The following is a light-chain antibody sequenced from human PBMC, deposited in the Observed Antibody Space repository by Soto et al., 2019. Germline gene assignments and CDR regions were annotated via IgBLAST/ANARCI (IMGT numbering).Light chain of an antibody. CDR3: SSYTSSNTLI. V-gene: IGLV2-14*01. CDR1: SSDVGGYNY. CDR2: EVT. J-gene: IGLJ2*01. Sequence: QSALTQPASVSGSRGQSITISCTGTSSDVGGYNYVSWFQHNPGKAPKVMIYEVTNRPSGVSNRFSGSKSGNTASLTISGLQAEDKADYYCSSYTSSNTLIFGGGTKLTVL.